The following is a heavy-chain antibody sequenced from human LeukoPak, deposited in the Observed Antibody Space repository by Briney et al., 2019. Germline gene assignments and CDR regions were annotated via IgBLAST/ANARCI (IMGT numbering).Heavy chain of an antibody. CDR2: INPNSGGT. CDR3: ASPHYGSGSNRPQHGMDV. V-gene: IGHV1-2*02. D-gene: IGHD3-10*01. J-gene: IGHJ6*02. Sequence: ASVKVSCKASGYTFTGYYMHWVRQAPGQGLEWMGWINPNSGGTNYAQKFQGRVTMTRDTSISTAYMELSRLRSDETAVYYCASPHYGSGSNRPQHGMDVWGQGTTVTVSS. CDR1: GYTFTGYY.